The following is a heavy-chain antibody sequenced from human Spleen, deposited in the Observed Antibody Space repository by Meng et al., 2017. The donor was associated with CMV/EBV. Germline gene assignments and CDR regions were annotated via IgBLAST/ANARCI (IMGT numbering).Heavy chain of an antibody. J-gene: IGHJ2*01. CDR3: AREDVSPFSFDV. CDR2: IYYNGNT. V-gene: IGHV4-31*02. CDR1: GGSISSCSSY. Sequence: VSGGSISSCSSYWTWLRQHPGKGLEWIGYIYYNGNTYYTPSLRSRLHISVDTSKNQFNLKLTSVTAADTAVYYCAREDVSPFSFDVWGRGTLVTVSS. D-gene: IGHD5-24*01.